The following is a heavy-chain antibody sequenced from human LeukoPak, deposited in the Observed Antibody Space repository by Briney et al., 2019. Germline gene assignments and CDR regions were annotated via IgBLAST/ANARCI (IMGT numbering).Heavy chain of an antibody. V-gene: IGHV4-30-4*01. J-gene: IGHJ4*02. Sequence: SEALSLTCTVSGGSISSGGYFWSWIRHPPGQALEWIGYIYYDERSYYNPSLEGRVTISVDGSKNQFSLKMNSVTAADTAVYYCAREQVATLGYWGQGTLVTVSS. CDR1: GGSISSGGYF. CDR3: AREQVATLGY. CDR2: IYYDERS.